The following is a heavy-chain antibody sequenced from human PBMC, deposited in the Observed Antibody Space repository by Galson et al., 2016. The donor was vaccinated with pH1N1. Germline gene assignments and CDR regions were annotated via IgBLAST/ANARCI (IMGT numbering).Heavy chain of an antibody. CDR2: IKQDGSEK. CDR1: GFTFSNYW. Sequence: SLRLSCAASGFTFSNYWMSWVRQAPGKGLEWVANIKQDGSEKYYVDSVKGRFTISRDNAKNSVYLQMNSLRVEDTAVYYCARALAVAESYWGQGTLVTVSS. J-gene: IGHJ4*02. D-gene: IGHD6-19*01. V-gene: IGHV3-7*01. CDR3: ARALAVAESY.